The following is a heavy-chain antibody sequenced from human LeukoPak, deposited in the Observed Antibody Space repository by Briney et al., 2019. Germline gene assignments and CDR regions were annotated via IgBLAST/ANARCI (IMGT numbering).Heavy chain of an antibody. Sequence: EASVKVSCKASGYTFTSYGISWVRQAPGQRLEWIGWISAYNGNTNYAQKLQGRVTMTTDTSTSAAYMELRSLRSDDTAVYCCARGDYSDSQRFDPWGQGILVTVSS. V-gene: IGHV1-18*01. D-gene: IGHD3-22*01. CDR2: ISAYNGNT. CDR3: ARGDYSDSQRFDP. CDR1: GYTFTSYG. J-gene: IGHJ5*02.